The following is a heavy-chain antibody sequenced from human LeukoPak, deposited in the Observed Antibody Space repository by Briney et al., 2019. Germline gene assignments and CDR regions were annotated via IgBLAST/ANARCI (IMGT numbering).Heavy chain of an antibody. Sequence: GASVKVSCRASGYTFTDYYMHWVRQAPGQGLEWMGWLNPNTLVTKYAQHFQGRVSMTWDTSISTGYMDLHSLTSDDTAVYYCARKDGGRDGTDVWGQGTTVTVSS. CDR3: ARKDGGRDGTDV. CDR1: GYTFTDYY. J-gene: IGHJ6*02. CDR2: LNPNTLVT. V-gene: IGHV1-2*02. D-gene: IGHD2-15*01.